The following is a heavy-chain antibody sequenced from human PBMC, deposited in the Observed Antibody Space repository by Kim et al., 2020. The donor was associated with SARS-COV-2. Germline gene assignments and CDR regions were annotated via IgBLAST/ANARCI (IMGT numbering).Heavy chain of an antibody. J-gene: IGHJ3*02. D-gene: IGHD3-22*01. CDR3: ARSRGDRITMIVVVTVDAFDI. CDR1: GGSISSGGYY. V-gene: IGHV4-31*03. Sequence: SETLSLTCTVSGGSISSGGYYWSWIRQHPGKGLEWIGYIYYSGRTYYNPSLKSRVTISVDTSKNQFSLKLSSVTAADTAVYYCARSRGDRITMIVVVTVDAFDIWGQGTMVTVSS. CDR2: IYYSGRT.